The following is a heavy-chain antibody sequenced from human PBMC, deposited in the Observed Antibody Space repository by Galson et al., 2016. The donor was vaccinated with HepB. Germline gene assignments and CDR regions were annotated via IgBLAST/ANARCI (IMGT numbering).Heavy chain of an antibody. J-gene: IGHJ6*02. CDR3: AKLEGGLTYYGMDV. CDR2: IDSSGHST. CDR1: EFTFSSYA. Sequence: SLRLSCAASEFTFSSYAMSWVRQAPGKGLEWVSAIDSSGHSTYYTDSVTGRFTISRDNSKNTLYLQMNSLRAEDTAVYYCAKLEGGLTYYGMDVWGHGTTVTVSS. V-gene: IGHV3-23*01. D-gene: IGHD2-15*01.